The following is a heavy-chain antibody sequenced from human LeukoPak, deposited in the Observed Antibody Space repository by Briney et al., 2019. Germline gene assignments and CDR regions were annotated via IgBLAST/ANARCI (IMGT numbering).Heavy chain of an antibody. CDR1: GFTFSNYE. J-gene: IGHJ4*02. CDR3: VKGHWDS. V-gene: IGHV3-69-1*02. CDR2: ISSSRAT. Sequence: GGSLRLSCAASGFTFSNYEMNWVGRAPGKGLEGGSFISSSRATYYAYSVKRRFTISRDNAKNSLFLQMNSLRVEDTAVYYCVKGHWDSWGQGTLVTVSS. D-gene: IGHD1-1*01.